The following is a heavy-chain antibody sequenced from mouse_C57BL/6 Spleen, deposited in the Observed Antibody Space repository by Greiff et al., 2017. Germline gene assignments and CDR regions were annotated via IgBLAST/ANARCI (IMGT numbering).Heavy chain of an antibody. CDR3: GRGLILDGYFDV. V-gene: IGHV3-6*01. D-gene: IGHD1-1*01. CDR1: GYSITSGYY. CDR2: ISYDGSN. Sequence: VQLQESGPGLVKPSQSLSLTCSVTGYSITSGYYWNWIRQFPGNKLEWMGYISYDGSNNYNPSLKNRISITRDTSKNHFFLKLNSVTTEDTATYYCGRGLILDGYFDVWGTGTTVTVSS. J-gene: IGHJ1*03.